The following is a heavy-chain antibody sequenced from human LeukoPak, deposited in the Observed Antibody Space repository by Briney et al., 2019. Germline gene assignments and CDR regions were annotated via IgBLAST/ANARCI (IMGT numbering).Heavy chain of an antibody. CDR1: GASIRSGDYY. Sequence: SETLSLTCTVSGASIRSGDYYWSWIRRPPGKGLEWIGYIYYNGNTNYSPSLKSRVTMSVDTSKNLFSLKVSSVTAADTAVYYCARGRSNYYGMDVWGQGTTVTVSS. D-gene: IGHD1-26*01. CDR2: IYYNGNT. CDR3: ARGRSNYYGMDV. J-gene: IGHJ6*02. V-gene: IGHV4-61*08.